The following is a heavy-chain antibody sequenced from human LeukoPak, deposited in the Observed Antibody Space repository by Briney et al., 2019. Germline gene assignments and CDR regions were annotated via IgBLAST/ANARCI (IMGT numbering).Heavy chain of an antibody. J-gene: IGHJ4*02. V-gene: IGHV4-39*01. CDR3: ASDCSSTSCSDY. CDR1: GGSISSSSYY. CDR2: IYYSGST. D-gene: IGHD2-2*01. Sequence: PSETLSLTCTVSGGSISSSSYYWGWIRQPPGKGLEWIGSIYYSGSTYYNPSLKSRVTISVDTSKNQFSLKLSSVTAADTAVYYCASDCSSTSCSDYWGQGTLVTVSS.